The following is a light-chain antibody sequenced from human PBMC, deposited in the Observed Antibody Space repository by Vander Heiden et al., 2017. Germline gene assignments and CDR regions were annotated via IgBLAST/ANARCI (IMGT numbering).Light chain of an antibody. CDR1: SSNIGAGYD. J-gene: IGLJ3*02. V-gene: IGLV1-40*01. CDR3: QSYDSSLSGSV. CDR2: GNS. Sequence: QSVLTQPPSVPGAPGQRVPISCTGSSSNIGAGYDVHWYQQLPGTAPKLLIYGNSNRPSGVPDRFSGSKSGTSASLAITGLQAEDEADYYCQSYDSSLSGSVFGGGTKLTVL.